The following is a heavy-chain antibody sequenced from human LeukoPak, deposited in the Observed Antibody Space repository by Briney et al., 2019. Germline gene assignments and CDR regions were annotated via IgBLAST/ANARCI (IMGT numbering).Heavy chain of an antibody. Sequence: GGSLRLSCAASGFTFSSYAMNWVRQAPGKGLEWVSGISGSGVSTYYADSVKGRFTFSRDNSKNTLYLQMNSLRAEDTALYYCAKDRFYSGSPRAFDMWGRGTMVTVSS. CDR3: AKDRFYSGSPRAFDM. J-gene: IGHJ3*02. D-gene: IGHD1-26*01. CDR2: ISGSGVST. V-gene: IGHV3-23*01. CDR1: GFTFSSYA.